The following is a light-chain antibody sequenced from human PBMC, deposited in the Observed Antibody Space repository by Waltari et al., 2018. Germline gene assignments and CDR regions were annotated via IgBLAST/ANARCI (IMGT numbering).Light chain of an antibody. CDR1: SSDIGLYDL. V-gene: IGLV2-23*01. Sequence: LTQPGSVSASLGQSLTISCPGTSSDIGLYDLISWYQQPPDNAPKLRIHETTKRPSGVPNRVSGSKSGNTASLTISGLQAEDEADYYCCSFAGRSWLFGGGTKLTVL. CDR2: ETT. CDR3: CSFAGRSWL. J-gene: IGLJ3*02.